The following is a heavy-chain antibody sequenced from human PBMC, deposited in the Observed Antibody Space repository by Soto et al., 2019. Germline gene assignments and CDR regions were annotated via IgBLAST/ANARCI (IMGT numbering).Heavy chain of an antibody. CDR1: GFTFDDYA. CDR3: VKDESINWYSGHFRH. D-gene: IGHD6-13*01. J-gene: IGHJ1*01. V-gene: IGHV3-9*01. CDR2: INWNSGSI. Sequence: GGSLRLSCAASGFTFDDYAMHWVRQVPGKGLEWVSGINWNSGSIGYADSVKGRFAISRDNAKNSLHLQMNSLRAEDTAFYYCVKDESINWYSGHFRHWGQGTLVTVSS.